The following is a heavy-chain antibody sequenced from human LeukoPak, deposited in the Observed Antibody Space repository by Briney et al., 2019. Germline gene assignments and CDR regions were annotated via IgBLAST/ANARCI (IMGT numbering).Heavy chain of an antibody. V-gene: IGHV3-66*01. CDR1: LFTLSSNY. Sequence: GGSLRLSCAASLFTLSSNYISWVRQAPGKGLQWVSIMYSDGSTYYADSVKGRFTISRDNSKNALYLQMDSLRAEDTAVYYCARALAEYCSSTSCYPDAFDIWGQGTMVTVSS. D-gene: IGHD2-2*01. J-gene: IGHJ3*02. CDR3: ARALAEYCSSTSCYPDAFDI. CDR2: MYSDGST.